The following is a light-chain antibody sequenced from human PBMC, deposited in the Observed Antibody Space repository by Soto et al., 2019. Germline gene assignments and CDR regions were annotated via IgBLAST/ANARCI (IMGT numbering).Light chain of an antibody. CDR3: QHYGNSPPYT. Sequence: EIVLTQSPGTLSLSPGERATLSCRASQSISSSYLAWNQQKPGQAPRLLIYAASTRATGIPDRFSGSGSGTDFTLTISRLEPEDFAVYYCQHYGNSPPYTFGQGTKLEIK. J-gene: IGKJ2*01. CDR1: QSISSSY. CDR2: AAS. V-gene: IGKV3-20*01.